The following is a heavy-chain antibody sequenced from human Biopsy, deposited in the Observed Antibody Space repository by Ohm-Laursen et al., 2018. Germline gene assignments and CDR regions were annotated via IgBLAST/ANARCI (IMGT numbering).Heavy chain of an antibody. CDR3: TRAEAGSGSLLYFDY. D-gene: IGHD3-10*01. Sequence: SLRLSCAASEFIFSRFWMYWVRQAPGKGLVWVSRINTDGSSTNYADAVKGRFTISRDNAKNTVFLQMNSLRAEDTAVYYCTRAEAGSGSLLYFDYRGQGTLVTVSS. CDR1: EFIFSRFW. J-gene: IGHJ4*02. V-gene: IGHV3-74*01. CDR2: INTDGSST.